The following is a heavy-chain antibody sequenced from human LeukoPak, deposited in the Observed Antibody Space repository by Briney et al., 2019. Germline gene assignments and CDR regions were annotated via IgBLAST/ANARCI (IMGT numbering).Heavy chain of an antibody. CDR1: GGSISSYY. V-gene: IGHV4-34*01. CDR2: INHSGST. CDR3: ARQGYCGGTTCYSSWFDP. J-gene: IGHJ5*02. D-gene: IGHD2-15*01. Sequence: PSETLSLTCTVSGGSISSYYWSWIRQPPGKGLEWIGEINHSGSTNYNPSLKSRVTISVDTSKNQFSLKLTSVTAADTAVYYCARQGYCGGTTCYSSWFDPWGQGTLVTVSS.